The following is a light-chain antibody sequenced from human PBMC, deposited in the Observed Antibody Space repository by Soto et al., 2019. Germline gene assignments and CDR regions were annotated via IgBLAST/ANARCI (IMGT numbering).Light chain of an antibody. CDR2: DAS. CDR3: QQRGNWPPYT. CDR1: QSISSW. Sequence: DIQMTQSPSTLSASVGDRVTITCRASQSISSWLAWYQQKPGKAPKLLIYDASSLESGVPSRFSGSGSGTEFTLTISSLQPDDFAVYYCQQRGNWPPYTFGQGTKLEIK. J-gene: IGKJ2*01. V-gene: IGKV1-5*01.